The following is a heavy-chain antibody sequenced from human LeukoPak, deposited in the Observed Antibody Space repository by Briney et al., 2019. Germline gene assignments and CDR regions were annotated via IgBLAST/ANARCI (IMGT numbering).Heavy chain of an antibody. V-gene: IGHV3-21*01. Sequence: GGSLRLSCAASGFTFSTYIMNWVRQTPGKGLEWVSSIGTSTSYIYYADSVKGRFTISRDNAKNSLYLEMNSLRAEDTAVYYCARDLTDPPYYYYYIDVWGKGNTVTISS. J-gene: IGHJ6*03. CDR2: IGTSTSYI. CDR1: GFTFSTYI. CDR3: ARDLTDPPYYYYYIDV.